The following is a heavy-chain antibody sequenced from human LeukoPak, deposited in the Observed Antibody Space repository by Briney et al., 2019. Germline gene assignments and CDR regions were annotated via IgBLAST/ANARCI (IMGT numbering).Heavy chain of an antibody. CDR3: ARDSGSFDY. V-gene: IGHV4-61*08. Sequence: PSETLSLTCTVSGGSIGSSGYYWGWIRQPPGKGLEWIGYIYYSGSTNYNPSLKSRVTISVDTSKNQFSLKLSSVTAADTAVYYCARDSGSFDYWGQGTLVTVSS. D-gene: IGHD3-10*01. CDR1: GGSIGSSGYY. CDR2: IYYSGST. J-gene: IGHJ4*02.